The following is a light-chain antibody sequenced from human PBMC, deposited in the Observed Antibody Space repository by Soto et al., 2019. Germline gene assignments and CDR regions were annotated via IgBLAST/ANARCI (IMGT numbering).Light chain of an antibody. J-gene: IGKJ1*01. Sequence: AIQMAQSPSSLSAPVGDRVTITCQASQDLTNYLNWYQQKPGKAPKXXIYAASSLQRGVPSRFSGSGSGTQFTLTISSLQPEDVAIYYCLQNYKSPWTFGQGTKVDIK. CDR1: QDLTNY. CDR3: LQNYKSPWT. V-gene: IGKV1-6*01. CDR2: AAS.